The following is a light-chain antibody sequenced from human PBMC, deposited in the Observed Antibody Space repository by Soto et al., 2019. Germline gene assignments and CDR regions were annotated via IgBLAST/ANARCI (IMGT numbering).Light chain of an antibody. Sequence: ALTQSPGTLSSSPGERATLSCRASQSVSSNYLAWYQQKPGQAPRLLIYGASSRATGIPDRFSGSGSGTDFTLTIDSMESDDFAVYFCQQYGDLPSTFGQGTKVE. CDR2: GAS. CDR1: QSVSSNY. V-gene: IGKV3-20*01. CDR3: QQYGDLPST. J-gene: IGKJ1*01.